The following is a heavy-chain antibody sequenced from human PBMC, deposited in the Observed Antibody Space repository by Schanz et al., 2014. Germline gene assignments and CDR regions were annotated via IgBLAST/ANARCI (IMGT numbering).Heavy chain of an antibody. CDR2: ISHDGYST. V-gene: IGHV3-64D*06. CDR3: AKSDAFDI. Sequence: EVQLVESGGGLVQPGGSLRLSCAASGFTFSNYWMHWVRQAPGKGLEYVSAISHDGYSTYYADSVKGRFTISRDNSKNTLYLQMNSLRAEDTAVYYCAKSDAFDIWGQGTLVTVSS. J-gene: IGHJ3*02. CDR1: GFTFSNYW.